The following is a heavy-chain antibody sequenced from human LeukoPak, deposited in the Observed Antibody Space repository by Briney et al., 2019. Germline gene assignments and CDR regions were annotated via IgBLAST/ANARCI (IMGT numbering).Heavy chain of an antibody. CDR2: INPSGGST. CDR3: ARDQGAGYSRL. J-gene: IGHJ4*02. Sequence: ASVKVSCKASGYTFTRYYMYWVRQAPGQGLEWMGIINPSGGSTNYAQKFQGRVTMTRDTSTNTVYMELSSLRSEDTAVYYCARDQGAGYSRLWGQGTLVTVSS. V-gene: IGHV1-46*01. D-gene: IGHD6-13*01. CDR1: GYTFTRYY.